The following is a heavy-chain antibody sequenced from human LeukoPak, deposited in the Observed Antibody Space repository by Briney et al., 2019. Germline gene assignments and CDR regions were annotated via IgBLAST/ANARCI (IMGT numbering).Heavy chain of an antibody. V-gene: IGHV3-23*01. D-gene: IGHD3-10*01. CDR1: GLTFSSSA. J-gene: IGHJ4*02. CDR3: ARYYGSGTYFDY. CDR2: ISGSGVST. Sequence: PGGSLRLSCAASGLTFSSSAMSWVRQAPGKGLEWVSSISGSGVSTYYADSVEGRFTISRDNSKNTLYLQMNGLRAEDTAVYYCARYYGSGTYFDYWGQGTLVTVSS.